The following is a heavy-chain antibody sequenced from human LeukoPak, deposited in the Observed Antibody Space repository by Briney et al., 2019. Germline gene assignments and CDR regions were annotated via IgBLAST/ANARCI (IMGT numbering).Heavy chain of an antibody. CDR1: GFTFSDYW. D-gene: IGHD1-14*01. V-gene: IGHV3-74*01. CDR3: ARSNQADDY. Sequence: GGSLRLSCAASGFTFSDYWMHWVRQVPGKGLVWVSRINSGGSRTTYADSVKGRFTISRDNAKNTLYLQTDSLRAEDTGVYYCARSNQADDYWGQGTLVTVSS. CDR2: INSGGSRT. J-gene: IGHJ4*02.